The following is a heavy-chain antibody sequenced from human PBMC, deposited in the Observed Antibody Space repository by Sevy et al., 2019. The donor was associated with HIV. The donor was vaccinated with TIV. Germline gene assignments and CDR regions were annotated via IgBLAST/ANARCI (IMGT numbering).Heavy chain of an antibody. Sequence: LRLSCAASGFTVSSKYMSWVRQAPGKGLEWVSLIYSGGRTSYADSVKGRFTISRDNSKNTLYLQMNSLRAEDTAVYYCARADYGDYSNWFDPWGQGTLVTVSS. V-gene: IGHV3-53*01. CDR2: IYSGGRT. D-gene: IGHD4-17*01. J-gene: IGHJ5*02. CDR1: GFTVSSKY. CDR3: ARADYGDYSNWFDP.